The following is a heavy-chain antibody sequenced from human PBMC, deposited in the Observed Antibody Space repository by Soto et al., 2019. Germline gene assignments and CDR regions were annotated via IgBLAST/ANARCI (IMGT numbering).Heavy chain of an antibody. CDR1: GFTFSSYG. J-gene: IGHJ3*02. Sequence: GGSLRLSCAASGFTFSSYGMHWVRQAPGKGLEWVAVIWYDGSNKYYADSVKGRFTISRDNSKNTLYLQMNSLRAEDTAVYYCARARGDHGDDAFDIWGQGTMVTVSS. CDR3: ARARGDHGDDAFDI. CDR2: IWYDGSNK. D-gene: IGHD4-17*01. V-gene: IGHV3-33*01.